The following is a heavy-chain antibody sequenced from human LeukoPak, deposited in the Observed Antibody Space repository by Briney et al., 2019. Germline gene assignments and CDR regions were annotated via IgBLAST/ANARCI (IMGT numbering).Heavy chain of an antibody. CDR2: IWYDGSNK. CDR3: ARGSTYYDSSGQVPFDY. J-gene: IGHJ4*02. CDR1: GFTFSSYG. Sequence: GGSLRLSCAASGFTFSSYGMHWVRQAPGKGLAWVAVIWYDGSNKYYADSEKGRFTISRDNAKNSLYLQMNSLRAEDTAVYYCARGSTYYDSSGQVPFDYWGQGTLVTVSS. V-gene: IGHV3-33*01. D-gene: IGHD3-22*01.